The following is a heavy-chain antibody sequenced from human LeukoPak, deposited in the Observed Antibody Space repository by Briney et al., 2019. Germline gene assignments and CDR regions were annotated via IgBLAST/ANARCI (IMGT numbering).Heavy chain of an antibody. CDR3: ARGPRYHYYDSSGYYYY. J-gene: IGHJ4*02. D-gene: IGHD3-22*01. V-gene: IGHV4-39*01. Sequence: SETLSLTSTISGGSISITSYYSGSIRHPPRNGLECLLRIYYIGSPYYNPPLKSRVTIPVNTSNTQFSLKLSTLTATHRPLYFCARGPRYHYYDSSGYYYYWGQGTLVTVSS. CDR2: IYYIGSP. CDR1: GGSISITSYY.